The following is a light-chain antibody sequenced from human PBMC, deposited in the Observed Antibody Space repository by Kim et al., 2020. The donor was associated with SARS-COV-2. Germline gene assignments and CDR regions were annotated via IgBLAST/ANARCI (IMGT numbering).Light chain of an antibody. Sequence: DIQMTQPPSSLSASVGDRVTLTCRASQSIDNYLNWYQHKPGAAPKVLIYAASSLQSGVPPRFSGSGSGTDFTLTINGLQPGDFATFYCHQSYRTPGTFGQGTRLEIK. J-gene: IGKJ5*01. CDR2: AAS. CDR1: QSIDNY. CDR3: HQSYRTPGT. V-gene: IGKV1-39*01.